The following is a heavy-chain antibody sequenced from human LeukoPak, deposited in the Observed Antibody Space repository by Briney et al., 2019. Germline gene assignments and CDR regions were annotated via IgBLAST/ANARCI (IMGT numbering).Heavy chain of an antibody. Sequence: PSETLSLTCTVSGGSISSYYWSWIRQLPGKGLEWIGYIYYSGSTNYNPSLKSRVTISVDTSKNQFSLKLSSVTAADTAVYYCARVYYDSSGYPEIYYYYYMDVWGKGTTVTVSS. D-gene: IGHD3-22*01. CDR3: ARVYYDSSGYPEIYYYYYMDV. CDR2: IYYSGST. J-gene: IGHJ6*03. CDR1: GGSISSYY. V-gene: IGHV4-59*01.